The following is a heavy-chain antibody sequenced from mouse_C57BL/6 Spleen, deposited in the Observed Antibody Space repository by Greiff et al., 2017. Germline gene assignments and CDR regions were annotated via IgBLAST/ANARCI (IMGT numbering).Heavy chain of an antibody. CDR3: ARSYYYGSSLYAMDY. CDR1: GYTFTSYG. CDR2: MYPRSGNT. V-gene: IGHV1-81*01. Sequence: QVQLQQSGAELARPGASVKLSCKASGYTFTSYGISWVKQRTGQGLEWIGEMYPRSGNTYYNEKFKGKATLTADKSSSTAYMELRSLTSEDSAVYFCARSYYYGSSLYAMDYWGQGTSVTVSS. J-gene: IGHJ4*01. D-gene: IGHD1-1*01.